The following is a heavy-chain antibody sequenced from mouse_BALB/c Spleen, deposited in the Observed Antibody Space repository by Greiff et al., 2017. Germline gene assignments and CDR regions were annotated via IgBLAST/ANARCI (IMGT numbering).Heavy chain of an antibody. D-gene: IGHD2-3*01. J-gene: IGHJ3*01. CDR1: GYAFTNYL. Sequence: VQLHQSGAELVRPGTSVKVSCKASGYAFTNYLIEWVKQRPGQGLEWIGVINPGSGSTNYNEKFKGKATLTADKSSSTAYMQLSSLTSDDSAVYFCAYEAWFAYWGQGTLVTVSA. V-gene: IGHV1-54*01. CDR2: INPGSGST. CDR3: AYEAWFAY.